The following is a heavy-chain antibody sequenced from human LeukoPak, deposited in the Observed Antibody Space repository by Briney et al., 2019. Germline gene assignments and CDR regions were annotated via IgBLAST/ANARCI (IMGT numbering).Heavy chain of an antibody. Sequence: GGSLRLSCAASGFAFSSYWMNWVRQAPGKGLEWVANIKPDGSEKWYVDSVKGRFTISRDNGKNSQNLQLNSLRAEDTAVYYCARDFSAFDIWGQGTMVTVSS. CDR3: ARDFSAFDI. J-gene: IGHJ3*02. CDR1: GFAFSSYW. V-gene: IGHV3-7*05. CDR2: IKPDGSEK. D-gene: IGHD3-3*01.